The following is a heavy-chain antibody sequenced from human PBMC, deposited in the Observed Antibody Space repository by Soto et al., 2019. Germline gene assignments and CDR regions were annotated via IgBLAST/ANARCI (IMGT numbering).Heavy chain of an antibody. CDR3: ARDKGEYSSGWYFFDY. V-gene: IGHV3-33*01. CDR2: IWYDGSNK. Sequence: GGSLRLSCAASGFTFSSYGVHWVRQAPGKGLEWVAVIWYDGSNKYYADSVKGRFTISRDNSKNTLYLQMNSLRAEDTAVYYCARDKGEYSSGWYFFDYWGQGTLVTVSS. CDR1: GFTFSSYG. D-gene: IGHD6-19*01. J-gene: IGHJ4*02.